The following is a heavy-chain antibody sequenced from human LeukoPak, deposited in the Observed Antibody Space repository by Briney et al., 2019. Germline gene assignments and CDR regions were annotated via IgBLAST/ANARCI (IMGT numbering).Heavy chain of an antibody. V-gene: IGHV4-59*01. CDR3: ARDGYGGVDY. Sequence: SETLSLTWTVSGDSISTYYWSWIRQSPGKGLEWIGYIYHSGSTKYNPSLKSRVTISVDTSKKQFSLKLSSVTAADTAVYYCARDGYGGVDYWGQGTLVTVSS. D-gene: IGHD3-10*01. J-gene: IGHJ4*02. CDR1: GDSISTYY. CDR2: IYHSGST.